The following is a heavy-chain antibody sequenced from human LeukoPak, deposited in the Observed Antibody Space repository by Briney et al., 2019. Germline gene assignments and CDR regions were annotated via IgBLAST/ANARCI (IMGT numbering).Heavy chain of an antibody. V-gene: IGHV4-39*02. CDR2: IYYSGST. J-gene: IGHJ4*02. Sequence: SETLSLTCTVSGGSISSSSYYWGWIRQPPGKGLEWIGSIYYSGSTYYNPSLKSRVTISVDTSKNQSSLKLSSVTAADTAVYYCARDQYFTIFGVVQPNYFDYWGQGTLVTVSS. CDR3: ARDQYFTIFGVVQPNYFDY. D-gene: IGHD3-3*01. CDR1: GGSISSSSYY.